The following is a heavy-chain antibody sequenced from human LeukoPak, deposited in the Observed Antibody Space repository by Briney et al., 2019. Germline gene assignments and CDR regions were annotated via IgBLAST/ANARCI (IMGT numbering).Heavy chain of an antibody. CDR1: GGTFSSYA. Sequence: SVKVSGKAFGGTFSSYAISWVRQAPGQGLEWMGGIIPIFGTANYAQKFQGRVTITTDESTSTAYMELSSLRSEDTAVYYCVPTAGYSSGWYNFDYWGQGTLVTVSS. D-gene: IGHD6-19*01. CDR3: VPTAGYSSGWYNFDY. V-gene: IGHV1-69*05. CDR2: IIPIFGTA. J-gene: IGHJ4*02.